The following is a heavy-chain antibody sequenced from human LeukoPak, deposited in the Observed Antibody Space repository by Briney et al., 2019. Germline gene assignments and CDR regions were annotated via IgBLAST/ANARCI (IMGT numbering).Heavy chain of an antibody. CDR2: INPNSGGT. CDR3: AREVAKKYSSTRGGFDP. V-gene: IGHV1-2*02. CDR1: GYTFTAYY. D-gene: IGHD6-13*01. J-gene: IGHJ5*02. Sequence: ASVKVSCKASGYTFTAYYMHWVRQAPGQGLEWMGWINPNSGGTNYAQKFQGRVTMTRDTSISTTYMELSRLRSDDRVVYYCAREVAKKYSSTRGGFDPWGQGTLVTVSS.